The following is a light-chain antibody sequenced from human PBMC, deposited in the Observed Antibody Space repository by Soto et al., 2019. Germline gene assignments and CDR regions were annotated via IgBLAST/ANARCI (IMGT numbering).Light chain of an antibody. CDR1: QGISSS. CDR2: EAS. CDR3: QRLNTYPPN. J-gene: IGKJ4*01. Sequence: DIQLTQSPFFLSASVGDRVTITCRASQGISSSLAWYQQKPGKAPKLLIYEASTLQSGVPSKFSVSASGTEFNLTNSSLQPEDFVPYYCQRLNTYPPNVGGGTKVEIK. V-gene: IGKV1-9*01.